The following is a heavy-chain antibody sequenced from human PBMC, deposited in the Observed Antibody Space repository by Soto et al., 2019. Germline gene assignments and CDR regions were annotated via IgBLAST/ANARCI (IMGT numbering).Heavy chain of an antibody. CDR3: GKARHILVDQPLYFEV. Sequence: GGSLRLSCAASGFPFRGYAMGCVRQAPGKGLEWISVISGSGEITLYTDSVKGRFTISRDFSNNTLSLQMNSLRADDKAIYYCGKARHILVDQPLYFEVWGQGTLVTVSS. J-gene: IGHJ1*01. CDR2: ISGSGEIT. V-gene: IGHV3-23*01. CDR1: GFPFRGYA. D-gene: IGHD2-21*01.